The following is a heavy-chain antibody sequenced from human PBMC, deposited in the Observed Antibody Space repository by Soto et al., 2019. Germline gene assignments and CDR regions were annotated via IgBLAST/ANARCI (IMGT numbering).Heavy chain of an antibody. D-gene: IGHD3-16*02. CDR3: AKSRVFIGAIVTLLDS. J-gene: IGHJ4*02. CDR2: ISNNGDTA. CDR1: GFTFSSYA. Sequence: EVQLLESGGGLVQPGGSLTLSCATSGFTFSSYAMVWVRQAAEKGLEWVASISNNGDTAYYADSVKGRFTISRGNSDKALYLQMNGLRANDTALYFCAKSRVFIGAIVTLLDSWGQGTQVTVSS. V-gene: IGHV3-23*01.